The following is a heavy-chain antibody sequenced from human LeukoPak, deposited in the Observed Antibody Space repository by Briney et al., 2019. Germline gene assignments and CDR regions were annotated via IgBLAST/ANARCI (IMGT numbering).Heavy chain of an antibody. V-gene: IGHV1-2*02. CDR3: ARDHGRFLECNGYYYYAVDV. CDR2: INPNSGGT. J-gene: IGHJ6*02. Sequence: ASVTVSFKATGYTFTGYYMHWVRQAPGQGLEWMGWINPNSGGTNYAHKFQDRVTMTRDTSFSTHYIQLSRLRSDDAAVYYCARDHGRFLECNGYYYYAVDVWGQGTTVTVSS. CDR1: GYTFTGYY. D-gene: IGHD3-3*01.